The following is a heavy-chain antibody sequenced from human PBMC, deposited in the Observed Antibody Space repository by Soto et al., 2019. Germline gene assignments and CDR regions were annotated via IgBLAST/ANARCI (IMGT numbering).Heavy chain of an antibody. CDR1: GFIFSSHW. Sequence: GWSLRLSCSASGFIFSSHWMHWVRQSAEKGLVWVSRINSDGSSTAYADSVKGRFTISRDNAKNTLYLQMNSLRVEDTAVYYCARDRPDISNPTDHPMFDYWGQGTQVTVS. V-gene: IGHV3-74*01. D-gene: IGHD6-6*01. CDR3: ARDRPDISNPTDHPMFDY. J-gene: IGHJ4*02. CDR2: INSDGSST.